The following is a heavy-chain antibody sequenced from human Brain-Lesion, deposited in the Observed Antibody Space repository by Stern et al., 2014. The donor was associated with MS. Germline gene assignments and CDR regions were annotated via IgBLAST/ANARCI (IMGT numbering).Heavy chain of an antibody. V-gene: IGHV4-61*02. CDR2: IYTSGGT. CDR3: ARAGYSVSGTPFDY. D-gene: IGHD3-10*01. J-gene: IGHJ4*02. CDR1: GGSITSGRYY. Sequence: QLQLQESGPGLVRPSQTLSLTCTVSGGSITSGRYYWTWIRQTAGKGLEWIGRIYTSGGTNYNPSFESRVTISMDTSSNHFSLQLSSVTVADTAVYFCARAGYSVSGTPFDYWGQGTLVAV.